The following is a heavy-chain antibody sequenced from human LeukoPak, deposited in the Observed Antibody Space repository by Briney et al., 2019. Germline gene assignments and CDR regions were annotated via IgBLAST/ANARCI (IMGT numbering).Heavy chain of an antibody. CDR2: INPNSGGT. CDR3: ARIRLRSVTTVFDY. V-gene: IGHV1-2*06. CDR1: GYTFTGYY. Sequence: ASVKVSCKASGYTFTGYYMHWVRQAPGQGLEWMGRINPNSGGTNYAQKFQGRVTMTRDTSISTAYMELSRLRSDDTAAYYCARIRLRSVTTVFDYWGQGTLVTVSS. D-gene: IGHD4-17*01. J-gene: IGHJ4*02.